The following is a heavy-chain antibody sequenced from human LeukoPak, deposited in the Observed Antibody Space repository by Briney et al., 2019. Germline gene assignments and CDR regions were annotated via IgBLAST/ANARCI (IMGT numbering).Heavy chain of an antibody. CDR3: ARMDSSGYYYFDY. J-gene: IGHJ4*02. Sequence: GGSLRLSCAASGFTFSSYAMSWVRQAPGKGLEWVSAISGSGGSTYYADSVKGRFTISRDNSKNTLYLQMNSLRAEDTAVYYCARMDSSGYYYFDYWGQGTLVTVSS. CDR2: ISGSGGST. V-gene: IGHV3-23*01. D-gene: IGHD3-22*01. CDR1: GFTFSSYA.